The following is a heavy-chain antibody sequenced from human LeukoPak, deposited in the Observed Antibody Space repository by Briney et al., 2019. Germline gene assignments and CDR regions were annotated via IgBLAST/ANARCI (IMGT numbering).Heavy chain of an antibody. V-gene: IGHV3-7*01. CDR1: GFTFSSYW. J-gene: IGHJ5*02. CDR3: ARAVDYSYNWFDP. D-gene: IGHD4-11*01. CDR2: IKQDGSEK. Sequence: GGSLRLSCAASGFTFSSYWMSWVRQAPGKGLEWVANIKQDGSEKYYVDSVKGRFTISRDNAKNSLYLQMNSLRAEDTAVYYCARAVDYSYNWFDPWGQGTLVTVSS.